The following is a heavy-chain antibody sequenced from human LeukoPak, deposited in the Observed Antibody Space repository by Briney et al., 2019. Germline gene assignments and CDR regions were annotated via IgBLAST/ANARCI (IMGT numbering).Heavy chain of an antibody. V-gene: IGHV4-59*12. CDR1: GGSISSYY. Sequence: PSETPSLTCTVSGGSISSYYWSWIRQPPGKGLEWIGYIYYSGSTNYNPSLKSRVTISVDTSKNQFSLKLSSVTAADTAVYYCARDTIVVVPAAIDDYYYYMDVWGKGTTVTVSS. D-gene: IGHD2-2*02. J-gene: IGHJ6*03. CDR3: ARDTIVVVPAAIDDYYYYMDV. CDR2: IYYSGST.